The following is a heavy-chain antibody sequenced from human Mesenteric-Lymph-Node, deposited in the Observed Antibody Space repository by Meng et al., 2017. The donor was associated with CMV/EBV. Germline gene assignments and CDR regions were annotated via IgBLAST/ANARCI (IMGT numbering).Heavy chain of an antibody. V-gene: IGHV4-39*07. J-gene: IGHJ4*02. CDR1: GGSISSSSYY. CDR3: ARAPTYDYDSSGYRIPFFDY. Sequence: SETLSLTCTVSGGSISSSSYYWGWLRQPPGKGLEWIGSIYYSGSTYYNPSLKSRVTISVDTSKNQFSLKLSSVTAADTAVYYCARAPTYDYDSSGYRIPFFDYWGQGTLVTVSS. D-gene: IGHD3-22*01. CDR2: IYYSGST.